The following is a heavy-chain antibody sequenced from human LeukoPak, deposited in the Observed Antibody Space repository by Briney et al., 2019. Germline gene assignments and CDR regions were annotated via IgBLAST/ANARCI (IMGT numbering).Heavy chain of an antibody. Sequence: PGGSLRLSCAASGFTFDDYAMHWVRQAPGKGLEWVSLISWEGDTTYYADSVRGRFTIPRDNSKNSLHLQMNSLRTEDTAFYYCTRDTDYGSATNYFDYWGQGTLVSVSS. CDR3: TRDTDYGSATNYFDY. D-gene: IGHD3-10*01. CDR2: ISWEGDTT. V-gene: IGHV3-43*01. J-gene: IGHJ4*02. CDR1: GFTFDDYA.